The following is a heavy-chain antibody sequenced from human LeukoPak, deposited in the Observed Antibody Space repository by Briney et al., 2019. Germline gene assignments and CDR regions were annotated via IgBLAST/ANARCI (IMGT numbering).Heavy chain of an antibody. Sequence: ASETLSLTCTVSGGSISSSSYYWGWIRQPPGKGLGWIGSIYYSGSTYYNPSLKSRVTISVDTSKNQFSLKLSSVTAADTAVYYCAREPSHLRAIDYWGQGTLVTVSS. V-gene: IGHV4-39*02. CDR1: GGSISSSSYY. CDR3: AREPSHLRAIDY. D-gene: IGHD4-17*01. J-gene: IGHJ4*02. CDR2: IYYSGST.